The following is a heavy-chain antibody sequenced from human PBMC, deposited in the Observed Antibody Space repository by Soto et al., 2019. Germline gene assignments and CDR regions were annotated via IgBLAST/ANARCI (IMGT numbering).Heavy chain of an antibody. CDR3: ARGLGYCSGGSCYGGYWFDP. CDR1: GGSISSYY. V-gene: IGHV4-59*01. J-gene: IGHJ5*02. Sequence: PSETLSLTCTVSGGSISSYYWSWIRQPPGKGLEWIGYIYYSGSTNYNPSLKSRVTISVDTSKNQFSLKLSSVTAADTAVYYCARGLGYCSGGSCYGGYWFDPWGQGTLVTVSS. CDR2: IYYSGST. D-gene: IGHD2-15*01.